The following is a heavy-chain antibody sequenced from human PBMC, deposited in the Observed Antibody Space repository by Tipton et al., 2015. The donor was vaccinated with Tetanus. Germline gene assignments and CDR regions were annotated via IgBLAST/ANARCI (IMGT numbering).Heavy chain of an antibody. CDR2: IDPNSGDT. D-gene: IGHD3-22*01. CDR1: GGTFKTSS. J-gene: IGHJ6*02. V-gene: IGHV1-2*02. Sequence: QLVQSGAEVKKPGSSVKVSCKASGGTFKTSSVNWVRQAPGQGLEWVGWIDPNSGDTIYAQNFQGRVTMTRDTSISTVYMELSRLRSDDTAVYYCARDRGDYIYYGMDVWGPGTTVTVSS. CDR3: ARDRGDYIYYGMDV.